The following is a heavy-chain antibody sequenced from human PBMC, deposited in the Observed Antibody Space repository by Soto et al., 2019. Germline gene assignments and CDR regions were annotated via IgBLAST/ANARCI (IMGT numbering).Heavy chain of an antibody. V-gene: IGHV3-74*01. J-gene: IGHJ4*02. CDR1: GLFCINMW. Sequence: GALRGSFEALGLFCINMWINWVRHVPGKGLVWVARIDTSGHSTNYAESVKGRFTISRDNAKNTVSLQMNSLRVEDTGVYYCAKDSWYFDLWSQGSQVPVPS. CDR2: IDTSGHST. CDR3: AKDSWYFDL. D-gene: IGHD6-13*01.